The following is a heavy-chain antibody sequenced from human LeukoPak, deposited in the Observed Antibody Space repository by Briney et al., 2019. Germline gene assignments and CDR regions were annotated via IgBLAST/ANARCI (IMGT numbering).Heavy chain of an antibody. D-gene: IGHD2-2*01. Sequence: SETLSLTCAVYGGSFSGYYWSWIRQPPGKGLEWIGEINHSGSTNYNPSLKSRVTISVDTSKNQFSLKLSSVTAADTAVYNCASFRYCSSTRCADGLEDWFDPWGQGTLVTVSS. J-gene: IGHJ5*02. CDR3: ASFRYCSSTRCADGLEDWFDP. CDR2: INHSGST. V-gene: IGHV4-34*01. CDR1: GGSFSGYY.